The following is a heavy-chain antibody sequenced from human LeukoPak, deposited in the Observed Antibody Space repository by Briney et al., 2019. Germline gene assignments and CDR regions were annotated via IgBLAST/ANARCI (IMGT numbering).Heavy chain of an antibody. CDR2: LNPNSGKT. CDR3: ATVSYRTGGS. J-gene: IGHJ5*02. V-gene: IGHV1-8*01. Sequence: ASVKVSCKASGYTFTSYNIHWVGQATGQGLEWMGWLNPNSGKTDYAQKFQGRVTMTRNTSISTAYMDLSSLRSEDTAVYYCATVSYRTGGSWGQGTLVTVSS. CDR1: GYTFTSYN. D-gene: IGHD2-8*02.